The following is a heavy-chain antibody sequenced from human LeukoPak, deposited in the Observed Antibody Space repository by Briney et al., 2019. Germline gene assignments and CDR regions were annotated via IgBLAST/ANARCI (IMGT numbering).Heavy chain of an antibody. D-gene: IGHD6-19*01. Sequence: SETLSLTCAVYGGSFSGYYWSWIRQPPGKGLEWIGEINHSGSTNYNPSLKSRVTISVDTSKNQFSLKLSSVTAADTAVYYCARGWIAVAVYYFDYWGQGTLVTVSS. J-gene: IGHJ4*02. CDR2: INHSGST. CDR3: ARGWIAVAVYYFDY. V-gene: IGHV4-34*01. CDR1: GGSFSGYY.